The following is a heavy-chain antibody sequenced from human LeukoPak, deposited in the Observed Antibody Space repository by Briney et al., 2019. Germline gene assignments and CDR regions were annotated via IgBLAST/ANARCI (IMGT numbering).Heavy chain of an antibody. CDR2: IYHRGST. CDR3: AGWASGSPGAFAI. V-gene: IGHV4-4*02. Sequence: PSETLSLTCAVSGGSISSSTWWNWVRQPPGKGLEWIGEIYHRGSTTYKASLESRVTISIDKSNNLFSLRLISVNAADTAVYYCAGWASGSPGAFAIWGQGTMVSVSS. CDR1: GGSISSSTW. J-gene: IGHJ3*02. D-gene: IGHD2-15*01.